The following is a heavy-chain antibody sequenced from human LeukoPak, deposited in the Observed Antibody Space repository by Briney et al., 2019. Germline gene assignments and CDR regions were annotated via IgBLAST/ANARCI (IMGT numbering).Heavy chain of an antibody. CDR1: GYTFTSYG. J-gene: IGHJ4*02. D-gene: IGHD3-22*01. CDR3: ARDSSGYYYLDY. Sequence: GASVKVSCKASGYTFTSYGINWVRQAPGQGLEWMGWINGYNGNTKYAQKLQGRVTMTTDTSTSTVYMELSSLRSEDTAVYYCARDSSGYYYLDYWGQGTLVTVSS. V-gene: IGHV1-18*01. CDR2: INGYNGNT.